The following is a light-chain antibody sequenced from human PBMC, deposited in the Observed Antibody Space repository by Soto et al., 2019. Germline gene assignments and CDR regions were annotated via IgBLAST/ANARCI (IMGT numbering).Light chain of an antibody. CDR1: QSVSSY. Sequence: EIVLTQSPATLSLSPGERATLSCRASQSVSSYLAWYQQKAGQAPGLLIYDASNRATGIPARFSGSVSGTDFTLTISSLEPEDFAVYYCQQRSNWRWLTFGGGTKVEIK. V-gene: IGKV3-11*01. CDR2: DAS. CDR3: QQRSNWRWLT. J-gene: IGKJ4*01.